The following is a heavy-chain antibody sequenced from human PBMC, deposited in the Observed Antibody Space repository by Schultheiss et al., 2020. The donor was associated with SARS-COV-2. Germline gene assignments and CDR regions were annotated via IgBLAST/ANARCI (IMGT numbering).Heavy chain of an antibody. Sequence: SQTLSLTCVVFGGSFSGYYWSWIRQPPGKGLEWIGEINHSGSTNYNPSLKSRVTISVDTSKNQFSLKLSSVTAADTAVYYCARGDIVDTYYYYGMDVWGQGTTVTVSS. CDR1: GGSFSGYY. J-gene: IGHJ6*02. CDR2: INHSGST. D-gene: IGHD5-12*01. V-gene: IGHV4-34*01. CDR3: ARGDIVDTYYYYGMDV.